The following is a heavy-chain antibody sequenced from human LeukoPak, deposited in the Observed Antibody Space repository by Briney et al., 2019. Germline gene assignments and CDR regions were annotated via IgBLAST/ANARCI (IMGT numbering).Heavy chain of an antibody. Sequence: XXAXXWVRQAPGXGLEWVSAISGSGGSTYYADSVKGRFTISRDNSKNTLYLQMNSLRAGDTAVYYCAKDLTADATWGQGTLVTVSS. J-gene: IGHJ5*02. V-gene: IGHV3-23*01. CDR1: XXA. CDR2: ISGSGGST. CDR3: AKDLTADAT.